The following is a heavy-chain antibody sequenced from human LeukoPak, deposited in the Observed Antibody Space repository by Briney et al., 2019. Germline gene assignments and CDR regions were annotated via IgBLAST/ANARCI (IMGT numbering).Heavy chain of an antibody. Sequence: PSETLSLTCSVSGGSISSGDYFWTWIRQPPGKGLEYIGYIYYSGTTYYNPSLKSRITMSVDMSANQFSLRLTFVSAADTAVYYCTRAYWIGFHFDSWGQGILVSVSS. D-gene: IGHD3-3*01. V-gene: IGHV4-30-4*01. J-gene: IGHJ4*02. CDR1: GGSISSGDYF. CDR2: IYYSGTT. CDR3: TRAYWIGFHFDS.